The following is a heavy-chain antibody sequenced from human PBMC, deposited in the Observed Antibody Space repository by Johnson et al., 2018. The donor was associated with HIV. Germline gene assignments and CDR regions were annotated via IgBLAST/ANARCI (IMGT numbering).Heavy chain of an antibody. CDR1: GFTFSSYG. V-gene: IGHV3-30*03. Sequence: QVQLVESGGGLVQPGGSLRLSCAASGFTFSSYGMHWVRQAPGKGLEWVAVISYDGSNKYYADSVKGRFTISRDNSKNTLYLQMNSLRAEDTAVYYCARGRKTVTTVRPSAFDIWGQGTMVTVSS. D-gene: IGHD4-17*01. J-gene: IGHJ3*02. CDR3: ARGRKTVTTVRPSAFDI. CDR2: ISYDGSNK.